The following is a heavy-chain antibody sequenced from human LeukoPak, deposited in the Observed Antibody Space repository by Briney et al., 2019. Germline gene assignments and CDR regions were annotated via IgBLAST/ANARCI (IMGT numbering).Heavy chain of an antibody. D-gene: IGHD2-8*02. J-gene: IGHJ5*02. V-gene: IGHV3-9*01. CDR2: INWRSDFV. Sequence: PGRSLRLSCAASGSSIDGYAMHWVRQAPGKGLEWVSGINWRSDFVAYADSVKGRFIISRDNAKNSAYLEMNSLRTEDTALYFCTKGSWSPRGFNWFDPWGQGTVVTVSS. CDR3: TKGSWSPRGFNWFDP. CDR1: GSSIDGYA.